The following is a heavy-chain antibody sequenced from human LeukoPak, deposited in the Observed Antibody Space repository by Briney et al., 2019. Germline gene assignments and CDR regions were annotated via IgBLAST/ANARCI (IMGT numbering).Heavy chain of an antibody. D-gene: IGHD3-10*01. CDR3: ARDRPGSYWYFDL. CDR2: IYYLGST. V-gene: IGHV4-61*03. Sequence: SQTLSLTCTVSGGSISSGGYYWSWIRQHPGKGLEWVGHIYYLGSTNYNPSLKSRVTISIDTSKNYFSLKLNSVIAADTAVYYCARDRPGSYWYFDLWGRGTLVTVSS. J-gene: IGHJ2*01. CDR1: GGSISSGGYY.